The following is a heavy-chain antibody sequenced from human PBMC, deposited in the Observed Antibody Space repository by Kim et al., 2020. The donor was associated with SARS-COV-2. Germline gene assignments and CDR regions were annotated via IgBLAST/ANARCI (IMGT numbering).Heavy chain of an antibody. CDR1: GFTFDDYA. CDR3: AKAAGGIAAADNPFNYYYYYYMDV. J-gene: IGHJ6*03. D-gene: IGHD6-13*01. V-gene: IGHV3-9*01. Sequence: GGSLRLSCAASGFTFDDYAMHWVRQAPGKGLEWVSGISWNSGSIGYADSVKGRFTISRDNAKNSLYLQMNSLRAEDTALYYCAKAAGGIAAADNPFNYYYYYYMDVWGKGTTVTVSS. CDR2: ISWNSGSI.